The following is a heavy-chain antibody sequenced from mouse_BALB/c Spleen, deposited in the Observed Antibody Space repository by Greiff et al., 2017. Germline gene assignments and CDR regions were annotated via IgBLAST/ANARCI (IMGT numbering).Heavy chain of an antibody. J-gene: IGHJ4*01. CDR1: GYTFTSYW. D-gene: IGHD2-1*01. V-gene: IGHV1-87*01. CDR2: IYPGDGDT. Sequence: QVQLQQSGAELARPGASVKLSCKASGYTFTSYWMQWVKQRPGQGLEWIGAIYPGDGDTRYTQKFKGKATLTADKSSSTAYMQLSSLASEDSAVYYCARGNGNHYYYAMDYWGQGTSVTVSS. CDR3: ARGNGNHYYYAMDY.